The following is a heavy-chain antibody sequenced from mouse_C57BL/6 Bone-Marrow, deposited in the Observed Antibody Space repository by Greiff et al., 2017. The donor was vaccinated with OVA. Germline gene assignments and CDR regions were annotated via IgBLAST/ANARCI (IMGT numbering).Heavy chain of an antibody. J-gene: IGHJ4*01. D-gene: IGHD1-1*01. CDR1: GFTFSSYA. CDR3: ASPSYYYGSSYDAMDY. V-gene: IGHV5-4*03. CDR2: ISDGGSYT. Sequence: EVKLVESGGGLVKPGGSLKLSCAASGFTFSSYAMSWVRQTPEKRLEWVATISDGGSYTYYPDNVKGRFTISRDNAKNNLYLQMSHLKSEDTAMYYCASPSYYYGSSYDAMDYWGQGTSVTVSS.